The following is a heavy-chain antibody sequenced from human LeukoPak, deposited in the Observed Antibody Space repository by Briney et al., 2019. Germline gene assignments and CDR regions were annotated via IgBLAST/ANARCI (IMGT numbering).Heavy chain of an antibody. CDR1: GGSISSGNW. V-gene: IGHV4-4*02. CDR2: IYHSGST. CDR3: ARKISAAGSRWFDP. Sequence: SGTLSLTCAVSGGSISSGNWWRWVRQPPGKGLEWIGEIYHSGSTNYNPSLKSRVTISVDKSKNQFSLKLSSVTAADTAVYYCARKISAAGSRWFDPWGQGTLVTVSS. D-gene: IGHD6-13*01. J-gene: IGHJ5*02.